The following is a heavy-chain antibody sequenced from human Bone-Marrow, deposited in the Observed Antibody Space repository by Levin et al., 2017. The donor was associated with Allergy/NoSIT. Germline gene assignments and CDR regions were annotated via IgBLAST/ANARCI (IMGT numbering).Heavy chain of an antibody. CDR2: INQDASQT. J-gene: IGHJ3*02. D-gene: IGHD1-1*01. Sequence: GGSLRLSCTSSRFTLSTYWMAWVRQPPGKGLEWVANINQDASQTYYVDSVKGRFSVSRDNSENSLFLHINSLRAEDTAVYYCARLGTWNDGLASFDMRGQGTMVTVSS. CDR1: RFTLSTYW. CDR3: ARLGTWNDGLASFDM. V-gene: IGHV3-7*01.